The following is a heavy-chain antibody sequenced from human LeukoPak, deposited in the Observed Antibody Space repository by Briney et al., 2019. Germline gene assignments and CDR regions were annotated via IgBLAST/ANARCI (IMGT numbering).Heavy chain of an antibody. CDR1: GGTFSSYT. J-gene: IGHJ6*03. CDR3: ARAPDYGDYFYYYMDV. CDR2: IIPTLGIA. V-gene: IGHV1-69*16. D-gene: IGHD4-17*01. Sequence: GSSVKVSCKASGGTFSSYTISWVRQAPGQGLEWMGRIIPTLGIANYAQKFQGRVTITTDESTSTAYMELSSLRSEDTAVYYCARAPDYGDYFYYYMDVWGKGTTVTVSS.